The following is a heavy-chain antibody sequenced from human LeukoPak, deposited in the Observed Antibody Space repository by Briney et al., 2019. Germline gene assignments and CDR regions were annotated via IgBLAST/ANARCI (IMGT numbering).Heavy chain of an antibody. CDR2: IKGDGGDP. V-gene: IGHV3-23*01. J-gene: IGHJ4*02. Sequence: AGGSLRLSCAASGFTFSTFAMGWVRQAPGKGLEWVSSIKGDGGDPFYADSAKGRFTISRDNSKNTLFLQLNSLRAEDTAVYYCAKGGHDFNPFYWWGQGTLVTVSS. CDR1: GFTFSTFA. CDR3: AKGGHDFNPFYW. D-gene: IGHD2-21*02.